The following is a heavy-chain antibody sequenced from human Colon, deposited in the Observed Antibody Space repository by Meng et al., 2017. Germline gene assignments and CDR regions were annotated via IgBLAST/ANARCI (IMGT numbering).Heavy chain of an antibody. J-gene: IGHJ4*02. D-gene: IGHD3-9*01. CDR3: ARAGIL. Sequence: VQLVGSVGGVVQPGGSLRLSCEASGFTFRSYWMHWVRQSPGKGLVWVSRINGDGSSTNYADSVKGRFTISRDNAKNTLYLQMNSLRADDTAFYYCARAGILWGQGTLVTVSS. CDR2: INGDGSST. V-gene: IGHV3-74*01. CDR1: GFTFRSYW.